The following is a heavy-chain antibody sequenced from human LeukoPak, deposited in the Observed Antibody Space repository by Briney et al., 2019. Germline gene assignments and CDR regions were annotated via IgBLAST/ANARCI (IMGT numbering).Heavy chain of an antibody. J-gene: IGHJ4*02. Sequence: ASVKVSCKASGYTFTSYDINWVRQATGQGLEWMGWMNPNSGNTGYAQKFQGRVTITADKSTSTAYMELSSPRSEDTAVYYCAREGERWLNAMYYFDYWGQGTLVTVSS. CDR1: GYTFTSYD. D-gene: IGHD5-24*01. CDR3: AREGERWLNAMYYFDY. V-gene: IGHV1-8*03. CDR2: MNPNSGNT.